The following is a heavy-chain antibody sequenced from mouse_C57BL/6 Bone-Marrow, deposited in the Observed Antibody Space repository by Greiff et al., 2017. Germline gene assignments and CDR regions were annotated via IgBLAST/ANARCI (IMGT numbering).Heavy chain of an antibody. V-gene: IGHV14-2*01. Sequence: VQLQQSGAELVKPGASVKLSCTASGFNIKDYYMHWVKQRTEQGLEWIGRIDPEDGETKYAPKFPGKATITADTSSNQAYLQLSSLTSEDTAVYYCATGDSTLDYWGQGTSVTVSS. CDR3: ATGDSTLDY. CDR1: GFNIKDYY. J-gene: IGHJ4*01. CDR2: IDPEDGET.